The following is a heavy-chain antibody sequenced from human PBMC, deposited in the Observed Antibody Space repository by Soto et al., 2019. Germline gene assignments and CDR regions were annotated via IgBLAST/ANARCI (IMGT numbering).Heavy chain of an antibody. J-gene: IGHJ5*02. Sequence: ASVKVSCNASGDTFTSYCSSWVRRAPGQWLEGMGWISAYNGNTNYAQKLQGRVTMTRDTSTSTAYMELRSLRSDDTAVYYCARDRPMIYPPPVCFDPPGTGVLVTVSS. V-gene: IGHV1-18*01. D-gene: IGHD3-22*01. CDR1: GDTFTSYC. CDR3: ARDRPMIYPPPVCFDP. CDR2: ISAYNGNT.